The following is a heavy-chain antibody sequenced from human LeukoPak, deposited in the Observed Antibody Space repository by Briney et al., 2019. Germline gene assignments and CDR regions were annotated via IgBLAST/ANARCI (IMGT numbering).Heavy chain of an antibody. J-gene: IGHJ3*02. CDR3: ARVGGAQWLVLVLDDAFDI. CDR2: TSYDGSNK. CDR1: GFTFSSYG. Sequence: GGSLRLSCTASGFTFSSYGMHWVRQAPGKGLEWVAITSYDGSNKNYADSVKGRFTISRDNSKNTLYLQMNSLRPEDTAVYYCARVGGAQWLVLVLDDAFDIWGQGTMVTVSS. V-gene: IGHV3-30*03. D-gene: IGHD6-19*01.